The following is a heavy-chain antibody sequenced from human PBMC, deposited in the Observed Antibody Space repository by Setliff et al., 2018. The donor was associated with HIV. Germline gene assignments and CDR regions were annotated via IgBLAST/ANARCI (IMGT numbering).Heavy chain of an antibody. Sequence: SETLSLTCTVSDDSISSNYWSWIRQSAGKGLEWVGRIYTGGRTNYNPSLKGRVTMSVDTSKNQFSLNLSSVTAADTATYYCAHRMVATPFDYWGQGTLVTVSS. CDR3: AHRMVATPFDY. CDR1: DDSISSNY. D-gene: IGHD5-12*01. CDR2: IYTGGRT. J-gene: IGHJ4*02. V-gene: IGHV4-4*07.